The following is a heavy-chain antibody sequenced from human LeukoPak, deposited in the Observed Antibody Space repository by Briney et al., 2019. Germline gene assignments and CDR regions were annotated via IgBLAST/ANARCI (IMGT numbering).Heavy chain of an antibody. CDR2: ISAYNGDT. J-gene: IGHJ4*02. V-gene: IGHV1-18*04. CDR1: GYTFTSYG. CDR3: ARATGGDVDY. Sequence: ASVKVSCKASGYTFTSYGISWVRQAPGQGLEWMGWISAYNGDTNYAQKLQGRVTMTTDTSTTTVYMELRSLRSDDTAMYFCARATGGDVDYWGQGTLVTVSS. D-gene: IGHD3-16*01.